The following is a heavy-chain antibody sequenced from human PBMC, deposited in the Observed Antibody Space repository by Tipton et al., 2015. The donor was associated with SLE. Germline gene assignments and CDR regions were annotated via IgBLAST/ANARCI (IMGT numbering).Heavy chain of an antibody. J-gene: IGHJ5*02. CDR2: IYYGGST. D-gene: IGHD6-13*01. CDR3: ARGGEAAAGYSWFDP. CDR1: GGSMRSYY. V-gene: IGHV4-59*01. Sequence: TLSLTCTVSGGSMRSYYWSWIRQPPGKGLEWIGYIYYGGSTNYNPSLKSRVTISVDTSKNQFSLKLTSVTAADTATYYCARGGEAAAGYSWFDPWGQGTLVTVSS.